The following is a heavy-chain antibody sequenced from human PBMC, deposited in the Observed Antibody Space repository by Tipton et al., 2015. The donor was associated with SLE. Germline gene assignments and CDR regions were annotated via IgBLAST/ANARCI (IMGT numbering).Heavy chain of an antibody. CDR1: GFTVSNDY. V-gene: IGHV3-30*03. D-gene: IGHD1-26*01. J-gene: IGHJ4*02. CDR2: ISYDGSNK. Sequence: SLRLSCAASGFTVSNDYMSWVRQAPGKGLEWVAVISYDGSNKYYADSVKGRFTISRDNSKNTLYLQMNSLRAEDTAVYYCAVGGHVDYCGQGTLVTVSS. CDR3: AVGGHVDY.